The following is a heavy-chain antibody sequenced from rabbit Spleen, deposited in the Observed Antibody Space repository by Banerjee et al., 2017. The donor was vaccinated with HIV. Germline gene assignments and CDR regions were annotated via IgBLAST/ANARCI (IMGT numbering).Heavy chain of an antibody. CDR3: ARDTGTSFSTYGMDL. Sequence: EQLEESGGGLVKPGGTLTLTCTASGFSFSNIYWICWVRQAPGKGLEWIACVDSGDGDTYYANWAKGRFTISKASSTTVTLQMTSLTAADTATYFCARDTGTSFSTYGMDLWGQGTLVTVS. J-gene: IGHJ6*01. CDR2: VDSGDGDT. D-gene: IGHD8-1*01. CDR1: GFSFSNIYW. V-gene: IGHV1S45*01.